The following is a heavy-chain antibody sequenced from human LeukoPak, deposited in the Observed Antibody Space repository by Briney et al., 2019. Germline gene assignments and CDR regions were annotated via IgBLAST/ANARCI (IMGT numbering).Heavy chain of an antibody. D-gene: IGHD2-21*02. Sequence: GESLKISCKASGYRFTEFWIAWVRRTPGKALEWMGSIYPGDSDTKYSPSFQGQVTISVDKSTNTAYLQWKSLKASDTAMYYCARGDVVRGVSWFDSWGQGALVTVSS. V-gene: IGHV5-51*01. CDR3: ARGDVVRGVSWFDS. CDR1: GYRFTEFW. CDR2: IYPGDSDT. J-gene: IGHJ5*01.